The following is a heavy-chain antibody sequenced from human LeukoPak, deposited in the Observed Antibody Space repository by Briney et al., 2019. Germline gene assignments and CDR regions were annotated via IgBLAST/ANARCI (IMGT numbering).Heavy chain of an antibody. CDR1: GYTFTSYY. V-gene: IGHV1-46*01. D-gene: IGHD2-15*01. Sequence: ASVKVSCKASGYTFTSYYMHWVRQAPGQGLEWMGIINPSGGSTSYAQKFQGRFTMTTDTSTNTAYMELRNLRSDDTAVYYCARDLPLGSMGGSAFDLWGQGTLVIVSS. CDR2: INPSGGST. CDR3: ARDLPLGSMGGSAFDL. J-gene: IGHJ4*02.